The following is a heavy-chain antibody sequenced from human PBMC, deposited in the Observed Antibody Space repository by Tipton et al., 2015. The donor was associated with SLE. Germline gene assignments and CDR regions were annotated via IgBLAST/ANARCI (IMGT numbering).Heavy chain of an antibody. V-gene: IGHV4-38-2*01. CDR1: GYSISSGSY. Sequence: TLSLTCAVSGYSISSGSYWGWIRQPPGKGLEWFGCLFHSGSTYYNPSLKSRVTISVDTSRNQFSLKLSSVTAADTAGYYCARCRKWRDSSSYYDYFDYWGQGTLVTVSS. D-gene: IGHD6-13*01. CDR3: ARCRKWRDSSSYYDYFDY. J-gene: IGHJ4*02. CDR2: LFHSGST.